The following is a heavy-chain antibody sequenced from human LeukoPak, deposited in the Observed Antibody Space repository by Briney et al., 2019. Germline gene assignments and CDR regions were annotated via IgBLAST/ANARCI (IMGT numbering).Heavy chain of an antibody. CDR1: GFTFSSYD. V-gene: IGHV3-23*01. Sequence: GGSLRLSCAASGFTFSSYDMHWVRQAPGKGLEWVSAISTVGGNTYYADSVKGRFTISRDNSKNTLYLQMNSLRAEDTAVYYCAKGAAAGPSLFDYWGQGTLVTVSS. J-gene: IGHJ4*02. CDR3: AKGAAAGPSLFDY. D-gene: IGHD6-13*01. CDR2: ISTVGGNT.